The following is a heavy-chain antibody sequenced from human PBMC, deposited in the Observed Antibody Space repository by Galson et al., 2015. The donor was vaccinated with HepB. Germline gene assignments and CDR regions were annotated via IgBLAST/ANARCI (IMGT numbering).Heavy chain of an antibody. Sequence: SLRLSCAASGFTFSSYAMHWVRQAPGKGLEWVAVISYDGSNKYYADSVKGRFTISRDNSKNTLYLQMNSLRAEDTAVYYCARGDYSSSSEGQYFDYWGQGTLVTVSS. J-gene: IGHJ4*02. V-gene: IGHV3-30-3*01. D-gene: IGHD6-6*01. CDR3: ARGDYSSSSEGQYFDY. CDR1: GFTFSSYA. CDR2: ISYDGSNK.